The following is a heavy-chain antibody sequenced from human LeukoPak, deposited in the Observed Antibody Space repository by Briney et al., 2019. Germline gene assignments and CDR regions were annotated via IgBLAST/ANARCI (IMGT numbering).Heavy chain of an antibody. Sequence: GGSLRLSCAASGFTFSSYGMHWVRQAPGKGLEWVAVISYDGSNKYYADSVKGRFTISRDNSKNTLYLQMSSLRAEDTAIYYCARGVVGTTGMGYYFDYWGQGTLVTVSS. J-gene: IGHJ4*02. D-gene: IGHD1-26*01. CDR1: GFTFSSYG. V-gene: IGHV3-30*03. CDR3: ARGVVGTTGMGYYFDY. CDR2: ISYDGSNK.